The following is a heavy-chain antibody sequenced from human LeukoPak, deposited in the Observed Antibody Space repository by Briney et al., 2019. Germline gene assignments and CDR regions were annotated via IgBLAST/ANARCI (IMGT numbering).Heavy chain of an antibody. CDR1: GYTLTSYA. V-gene: IGHV7-4-1*02. Sequence: GASVKVSCKASGYTLTSYAMNWVRQAPGQGLEWMGWINTNTGNPTYAQGFTGRFVFSLDTSVSTAYLQISSLKAEDTAVYYCARASPNAYYYYMDVWGKGTTVTVSS. J-gene: IGHJ6*03. CDR3: ARASPNAYYYYMDV. CDR2: INTNTGNP.